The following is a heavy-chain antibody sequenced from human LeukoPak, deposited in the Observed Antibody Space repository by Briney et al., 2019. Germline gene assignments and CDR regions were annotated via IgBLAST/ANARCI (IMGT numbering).Heavy chain of an antibody. V-gene: IGHV5-51*01. J-gene: IGHJ4*02. Sequence: GESLKISCKGSGYIFTSYWIGWVRQMPGKGLEWMGIIYPGDSDTRYSPSFQGQVTISADKSIGTAYLQWSSLKASDTAMYSCARADCSSTSCYGPFDYWGQGTLVTVSS. CDR1: GYIFTSYW. D-gene: IGHD2-2*01. CDR2: IYPGDSDT. CDR3: ARADCSSTSCYGPFDY.